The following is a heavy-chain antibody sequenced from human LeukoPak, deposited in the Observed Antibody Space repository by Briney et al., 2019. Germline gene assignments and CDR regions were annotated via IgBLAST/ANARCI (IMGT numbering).Heavy chain of an antibody. CDR2: ISYDGSNK. J-gene: IGHJ4*02. V-gene: IGHV3-30-3*01. D-gene: IGHD2-8*01. Sequence: GGSLRLSCAASGFTFSSYAMHWVRQAPGEGLEWVAVISYDGSNKYYADSVKGRFTISRDNSKNTLYLQMNSLRAEDTAVYYCAREGAHSGTKGVCGAFDYWGQGTLVTVSS. CDR3: AREGAHSGTKGVCGAFDY. CDR1: GFTFSSYA.